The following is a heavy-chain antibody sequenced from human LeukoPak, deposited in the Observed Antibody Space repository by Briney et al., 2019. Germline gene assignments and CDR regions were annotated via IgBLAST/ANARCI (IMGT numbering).Heavy chain of an antibody. Sequence: GESLKISCQGSGYSFTTYWIGWVRQLPGKGLEWMGIIYPGDSDTRYSPSFQGQVTISADKSISTAYLQWSSLKASDTAIYYCARRAVSAEYFQQWGQGTLVTVSS. CDR3: ARRAVSAEYFQQ. CDR1: GYSFTTYW. J-gene: IGHJ1*01. CDR2: IYPGDSDT. V-gene: IGHV5-51*01.